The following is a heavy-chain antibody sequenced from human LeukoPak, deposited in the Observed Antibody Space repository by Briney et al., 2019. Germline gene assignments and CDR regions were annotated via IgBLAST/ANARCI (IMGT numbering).Heavy chain of an antibody. CDR3: ARAQDVVVPAAMTWFDP. CDR1: GGTFSSYA. Sequence: ASVKVSCKASGGTFSSYAISWVRQAPGQGLEWMGGIIPIFGTANYAQKFQGRVTITADESTSTAYMELSSLRSEDTVVYYCARAQDVVVPAAMTWFDPWGQGTLVTVSS. CDR2: IIPIFGTA. J-gene: IGHJ5*02. V-gene: IGHV1-69*13. D-gene: IGHD2-2*01.